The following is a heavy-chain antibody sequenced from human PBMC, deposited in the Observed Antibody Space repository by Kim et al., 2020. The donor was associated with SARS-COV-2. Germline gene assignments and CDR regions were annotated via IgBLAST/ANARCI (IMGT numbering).Heavy chain of an antibody. D-gene: IGHD1-1*01. V-gene: IGHV4-59*08. J-gene: IGHJ4*02. Sequence: SPSLKRRGTISVDTSKNQFTLMLTSVTAADTAVYYCARQSRTGTTSVDYWGQGTLVTVSS. CDR3: ARQSRTGTTSVDY.